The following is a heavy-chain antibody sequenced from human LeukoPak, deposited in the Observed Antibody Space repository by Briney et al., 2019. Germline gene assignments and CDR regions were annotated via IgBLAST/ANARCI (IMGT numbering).Heavy chain of an antibody. CDR2: ISSGSNTI. D-gene: IGHD6-6*01. CDR1: GFTFSSYG. J-gene: IGHJ4*02. CDR3: AREYSSSSGRSFDY. V-gene: IGHV3-48*01. Sequence: GGSLRLSCAASGFTFSSYGMHWVRQAPGKGLEWVSYISSGSNTIYYADSVKGRFTISRDNAKNSLYLQMNSLRAEDTAVYYCAREYSSSSGRSFDYWGQGTLVTVSS.